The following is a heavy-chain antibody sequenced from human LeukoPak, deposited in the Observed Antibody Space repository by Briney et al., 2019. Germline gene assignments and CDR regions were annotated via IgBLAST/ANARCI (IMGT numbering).Heavy chain of an antibody. CDR3: ARGVRAAAGAFDY. J-gene: IGHJ4*02. V-gene: IGHV1-8*01. Sequence: ASVKVSCKASGYTFTSYDINWGRQATGQGLEWMGWMNPNSGNTGYAQKFQGRVTMTRNTSISTAYMELSSLRSEDTAVYYCARGVRAAAGAFDYWGQGTLVTVSS. CDR2: MNPNSGNT. CDR1: GYTFTSYD. D-gene: IGHD6-13*01.